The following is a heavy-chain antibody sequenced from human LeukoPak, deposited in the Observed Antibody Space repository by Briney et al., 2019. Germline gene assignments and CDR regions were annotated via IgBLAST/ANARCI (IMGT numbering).Heavy chain of an antibody. CDR3: AKDSDPYDSSGYYEY. CDR2: ISGSGGST. V-gene: IGHV3-23*01. Sequence: GGSLRLSCAASGFTFSSYAMSWVRQAPGKGLEWVSAISGSGGSTYYADSVKGRFTISRDNSKNTLYLQMNSLRAEDTAVYYCAKDSDPYDSSGYYEYWGQGTLVSVSS. D-gene: IGHD3-22*01. CDR1: GFTFSSYA. J-gene: IGHJ4*02.